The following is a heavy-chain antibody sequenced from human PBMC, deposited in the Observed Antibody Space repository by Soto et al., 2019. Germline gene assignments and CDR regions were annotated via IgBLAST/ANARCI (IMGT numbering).Heavy chain of an antibody. Sequence: QVQLQQWGAGLLKPSETLSLTCAVYGGSFSGYYWSWIRQHPGKGLEWIGEINHSGSTNYNPSLKSRVTISVDTSKNQFSLKLSSVTAADTAVYYCVYFSYDYIWGSYRHDAFDIWGQGTMVTVSS. V-gene: IGHV4-34*01. J-gene: IGHJ3*02. D-gene: IGHD3-16*02. CDR3: VYFSYDYIWGSYRHDAFDI. CDR1: GGSFSGYY. CDR2: INHSGST.